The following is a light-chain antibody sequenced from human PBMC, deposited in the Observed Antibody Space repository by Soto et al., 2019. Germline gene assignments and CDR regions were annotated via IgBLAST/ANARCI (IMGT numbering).Light chain of an antibody. CDR3: SSYTSSSSSYV. CDR2: EVS. V-gene: IGLV2-14*01. J-gene: IGLJ1*01. Sequence: LAQPASVSGSPGQSITISCTGTSSDVGGYNYVSWYQQHPGKAPKLMIYEVSNRPSGVSNRFSGSKSGNTASLTISGLQAEDEADYYCSSYTSSSSSYVFGTGTKVTV. CDR1: SSDVGGYNY.